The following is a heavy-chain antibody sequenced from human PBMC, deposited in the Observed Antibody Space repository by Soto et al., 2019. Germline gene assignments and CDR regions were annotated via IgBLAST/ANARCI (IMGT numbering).Heavy chain of an antibody. D-gene: IGHD5-18*01. CDR3: ARAADTARYYYYYGMDV. J-gene: IGHJ6*02. CDR1: GLTFSSYA. V-gene: IGHV3-23*01. CDR2: ISGSGGST. Sequence: GSLRLSCAASGLTFSSYAMSWVRQAPGKGLEWASAISGSGGSTYYADSVKGRFTISRDNSKNTLYLQMNSLRAEDTAVYCCARAADTARYYYYYGMDVWGQGTTVTVSS.